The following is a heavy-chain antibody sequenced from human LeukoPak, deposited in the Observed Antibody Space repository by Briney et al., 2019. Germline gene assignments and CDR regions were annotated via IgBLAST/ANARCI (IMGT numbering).Heavy chain of an antibody. D-gene: IGHD3-16*01. J-gene: IGHJ4*02. CDR2: ISSSGSTI. V-gene: IGHV3-48*04. CDR1: GFTFSSYW. Sequence: GGSLRLSCAASGFTFSSYWMHWVRQAPGKGLEWVSYISSSGSTIYYADSVKGRFTISRDNAKNSLYLQMASLRAEDTAVYYCARGPRGLGHSFDYWGQGTLVTVSS. CDR3: ARGPRGLGHSFDY.